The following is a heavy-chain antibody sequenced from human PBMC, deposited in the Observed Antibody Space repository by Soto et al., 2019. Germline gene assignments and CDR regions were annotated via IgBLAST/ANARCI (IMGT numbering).Heavy chain of an antibody. CDR3: ARDRRYCSSTSCYKVYYYYYYGMDV. CDR2: ISYDGSNK. V-gene: IGHV3-30-3*01. Sequence: QPGGSLRLSCAASGFTFSSYAMHWVRQAPGKGLEWVAVISYDGSNKYYADSVKGRFTISRDNSKNTLYLQMNSLRAEDTAVYYCARDRRYCSSTSCYKVYYYYYYGMDVWGQGTTVTVSS. D-gene: IGHD2-2*02. CDR1: GFTFSSYA. J-gene: IGHJ6*02.